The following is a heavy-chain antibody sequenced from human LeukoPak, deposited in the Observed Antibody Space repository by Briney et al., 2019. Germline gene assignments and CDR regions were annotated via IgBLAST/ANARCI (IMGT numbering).Heavy chain of an antibody. CDR3: ARENPSGYYNRPIDY. D-gene: IGHD3-22*01. CDR1: GGSIRSRKW. Sequence: PSETLSLTCAVSGGSIRSRKWWSWVRQPPGKGLEWIGEIYHSGSTNYNPSLKSRVTMSVDKSKSQFSLKLNSVTAADTAIYYCARENPSGYYNRPIDYWGQGTLVTVSS. CDR2: IYHSGST. J-gene: IGHJ4*02. V-gene: IGHV4-4*02.